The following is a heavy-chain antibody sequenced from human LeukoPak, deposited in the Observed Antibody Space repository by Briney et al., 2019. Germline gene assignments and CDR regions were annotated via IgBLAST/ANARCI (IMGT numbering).Heavy chain of an antibody. CDR1: GFTFSSYE. CDR2: ISSSGSTI. J-gene: IGHJ4*02. CDR3: AKDLSEYQLLDTGYFDY. D-gene: IGHD2-2*01. Sequence: GGSLRLSCAASGFTFSSYEMNWVRQAPGKGLEWVPYISSSGSTIYYADSVKGRFTISRDNSKNTLYLQMNSLRAEDTAVYYCAKDLSEYQLLDTGYFDYWGQGTLVTVSS. V-gene: IGHV3-48*03.